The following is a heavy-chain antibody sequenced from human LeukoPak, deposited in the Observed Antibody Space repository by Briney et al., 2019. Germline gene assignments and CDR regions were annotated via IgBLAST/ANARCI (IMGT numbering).Heavy chain of an antibody. J-gene: IGHJ4*02. Sequence: SETLSLTCTVSDASISSSRYYWGWIRQPPGKGLEWIGSIYYSGRTYYNASLKSRVTISVDTSKNQFSLRLSSVTAADTSVYYCVIRPRTYFEYWGQGTLVTVSS. CDR1: DASISSSRYY. V-gene: IGHV4-39*01. CDR2: IYYSGRT. CDR3: VIRPRTYFEY.